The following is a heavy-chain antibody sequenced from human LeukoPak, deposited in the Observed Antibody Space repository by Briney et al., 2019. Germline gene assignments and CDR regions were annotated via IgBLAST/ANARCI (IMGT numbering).Heavy chain of an antibody. J-gene: IGHJ2*01. V-gene: IGHV4-59*01. CDR3: ARDYDNSGLRHFDL. Sequence: SETLSLTCTVSGASISDYYWSWIRQPPGKGLEWTGYIYYTGTTKYNPSLTSRVTISVDTSKSQFSVKLSSVTAADTAVYYCARDYDNSGLRHFDLWGRGTLVTVSS. CDR2: IYYTGTT. D-gene: IGHD3-22*01. CDR1: GASISDYY.